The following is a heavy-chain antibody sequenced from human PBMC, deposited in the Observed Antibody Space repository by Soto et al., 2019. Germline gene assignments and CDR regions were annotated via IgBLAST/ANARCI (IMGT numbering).Heavy chain of an antibody. J-gene: IGHJ6*02. CDR2: IIPIFGTA. Sequence: GASVKVSCKASGGTFSSYAISWVRQAPGQGLEWMGGIIPIFGTANYAQKFQGRVTITADKSTSTAYMELSSLRSEDTAVYYCARFEATGYYYGMDVWGQGTTVTVSS. D-gene: IGHD1-26*01. CDR3: ARFEATGYYYGMDV. V-gene: IGHV1-69*06. CDR1: GGTFSSYA.